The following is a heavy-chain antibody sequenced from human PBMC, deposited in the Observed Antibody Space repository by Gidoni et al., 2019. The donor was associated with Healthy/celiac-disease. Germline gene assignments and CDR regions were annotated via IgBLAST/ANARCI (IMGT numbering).Heavy chain of an antibody. CDR3: ARATTVTTFYYYYYYYMDV. D-gene: IGHD4-17*01. J-gene: IGHJ6*03. CDR1: GFTFSSYW. CDR2: IKQDGSEK. Sequence: EVQLVESGGGLVQPGGSLRLSCAASGFTFSSYWMSWVRQAPGKGLEWVANIKQDGSEKYYVDSVKGRFTISRDNANNSLYLQMNSLRAEDTAVYYCARATTVTTFYYYYYYYMDVWGKGTTVTVSS. V-gene: IGHV3-7*01.